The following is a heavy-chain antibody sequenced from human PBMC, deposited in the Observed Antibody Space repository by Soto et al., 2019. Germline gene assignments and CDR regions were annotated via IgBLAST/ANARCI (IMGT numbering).Heavy chain of an antibody. CDR1: GFTFDDYA. V-gene: IGHV3-9*01. D-gene: IGHD3-3*01. Sequence: GGSLRLSCAASGFTFDDYAMHWVRQAPGKGLEWVSGISWNSGSIGYADSVKGRFTISRDNAKNSLYLQMNSLRAEDTALYYCATLPNDFWSGYPHHDAFDIWSQGTMGTVS. J-gene: IGHJ3*02. CDR3: ATLPNDFWSGYPHHDAFDI. CDR2: ISWNSGSI.